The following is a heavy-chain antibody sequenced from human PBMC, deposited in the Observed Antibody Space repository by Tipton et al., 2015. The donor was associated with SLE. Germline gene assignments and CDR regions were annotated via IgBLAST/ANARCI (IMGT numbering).Heavy chain of an antibody. CDR3: ARVWDEARDEARDAFDI. V-gene: IGHV4-39*07. J-gene: IGHJ3*02. D-gene: IGHD3-16*01. Sequence: LRLTCTVSGGSISSSSYYWGWIRQPPGKGLEWIGSIYYSGSTYYNPSLKSRVTISVDTSKNQFSLKLSSVTAADTAVYYCARVWDEARDEARDAFDIWVQGTMFTVSS. CDR2: IYYSGST. CDR1: GGSISSSSYY.